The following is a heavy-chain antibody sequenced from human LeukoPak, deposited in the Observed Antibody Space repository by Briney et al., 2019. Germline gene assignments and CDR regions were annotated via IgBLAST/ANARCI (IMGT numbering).Heavy chain of an antibody. CDR3: ARDTRYGDGYKY. D-gene: IGHD5-24*01. Sequence: GGSLRLSCAASGFTFSNFWVHWVRQAPGKGLLWVARINSDGSFTDYADSVKGRFTISRDNAKNTLYLQMKSLRAEDTAVYYCARDTRYGDGYKYWGQGTLVTVSS. J-gene: IGHJ4*02. V-gene: IGHV3-74*01. CDR2: INSDGSFT. CDR1: GFTFSNFW.